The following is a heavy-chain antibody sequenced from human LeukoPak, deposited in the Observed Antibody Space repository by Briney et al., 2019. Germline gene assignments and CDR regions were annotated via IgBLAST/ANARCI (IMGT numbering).Heavy chain of an antibody. CDR2: ISSSSSFV. D-gene: IGHD6-19*01. CDR1: GFTFSDNN. J-gene: IGHJ4*02. CDR3: ARGRRSSGWFGPWGY. Sequence: PGGSLRLSCAASGFTFSDNNMNWVRQAPGQGLEWVSSISSSSSFVYYADSVKGRITVSRDNAKNSLYLQIDSLAAEDTDVFYCARGRRSSGWFGPWGYWGQGTLVTVSS. V-gene: IGHV3-21*01.